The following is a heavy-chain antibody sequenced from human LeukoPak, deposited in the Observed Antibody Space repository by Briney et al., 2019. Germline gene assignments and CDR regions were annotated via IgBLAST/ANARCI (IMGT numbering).Heavy chain of an antibody. D-gene: IGHD3-22*01. CDR3: ARAYYYDSRIDP. CDR1: VGSLSSGDYY. Sequence: PAETVSLTCTVSVGSLSSGDYYWGSIRQPPGEGLEWIEYMYYSGSTYYNPSLKSRVTISADTSKNQLSMKLSSVASADTAVYYCARAYYYDSRIDPWGQGILVTVSS. J-gene: IGHJ5*02. CDR2: MYYSGST. V-gene: IGHV4-30-4*01.